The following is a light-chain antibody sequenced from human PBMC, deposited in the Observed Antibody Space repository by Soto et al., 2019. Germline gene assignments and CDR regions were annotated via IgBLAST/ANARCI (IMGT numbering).Light chain of an antibody. CDR3: CSYTNNNTLV. V-gene: IGLV2-14*01. Sequence: QSALTQAASESGSPGQSIAISCTGTSSDVGGYNYVSWYQQHPGKAPKVLFYAVSNRPSGVSNRFSGSKSDNTASLTISGLQAEDEADYFCCSYTNNNTLVFGTGTKLTVL. CDR2: AVS. J-gene: IGLJ1*01. CDR1: SSDVGGYNY.